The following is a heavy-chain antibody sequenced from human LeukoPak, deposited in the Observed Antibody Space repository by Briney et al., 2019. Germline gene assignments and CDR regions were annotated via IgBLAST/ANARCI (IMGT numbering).Heavy chain of an antibody. CDR2: INPNSGGT. J-gene: IGHJ5*02. CDR1: GYTFTGYY. V-gene: IGHV1-2*02. D-gene: IGHD3-22*01. CDR3: ARGTYYYDSSGGTWFDP. Sequence: ASVKVSCKASGYTFTGYYMHWVRQAPGQGLEWMGWINPNSGGTNYAQKFQGRVTVTSDMSISTAYMELSRLRSDDTAVYYCARGTYYYDSSGGTWFDPWGQGTLVTVSS.